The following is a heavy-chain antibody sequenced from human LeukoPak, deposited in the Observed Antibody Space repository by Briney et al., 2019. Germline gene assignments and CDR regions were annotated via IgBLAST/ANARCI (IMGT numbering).Heavy chain of an antibody. CDR2: IYYSGST. Sequence: PSETLSLTCTVSGGSISSYYWSWIRQPPGKGLEWIGYIYYSGSTNYNPSLKSRVTISVDTSKNQFSLKLSSVTAADTAVYYCARLSPGIAVATFDYWGQGTLVTVSS. J-gene: IGHJ4*02. CDR3: ARLSPGIAVATFDY. CDR1: GGSISSYY. V-gene: IGHV4-59*01. D-gene: IGHD6-19*01.